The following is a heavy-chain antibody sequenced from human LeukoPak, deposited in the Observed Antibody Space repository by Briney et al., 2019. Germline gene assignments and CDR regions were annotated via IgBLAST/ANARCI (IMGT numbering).Heavy chain of an antibody. J-gene: IGHJ4*02. CDR1: GDSLSSSSYY. Sequence: SETLSLTCTVSGDSLSSSSYYWGWIRQPPGKGLEWIGSVYSDGSTYYNPSLKSRVSISVDTSKNQFSLKVSSVPAADTVVYYCARGRYCSSTSCYAGETDYWGQGTLVTVSS. CDR2: VYSDGST. D-gene: IGHD2-2*01. CDR3: ARGRYCSSTSCYAGETDY. V-gene: IGHV4-39*01.